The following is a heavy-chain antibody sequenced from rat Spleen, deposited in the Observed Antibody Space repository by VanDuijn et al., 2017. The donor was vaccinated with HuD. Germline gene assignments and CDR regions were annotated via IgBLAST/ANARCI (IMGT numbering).Heavy chain of an antibody. CDR2: ISTSGGST. Sequence: EVQLVESGGGLVQPGRSLKLSCAASGFTFSNYDMAWVRQAPTKGLEWVASISTSGGSTYYRDSVKGRFTVSRDNAKSTLYLQMDSLRSEDTATYYCATGPGYYFDYWGQGVMVTVSS. V-gene: IGHV5S23*01. CDR3: ATGPGYYFDY. J-gene: IGHJ2*01. CDR1: GFTFSNYD. D-gene: IGHD1-7*01.